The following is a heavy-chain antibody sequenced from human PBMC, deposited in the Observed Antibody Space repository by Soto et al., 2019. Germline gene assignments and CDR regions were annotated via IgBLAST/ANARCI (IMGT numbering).Heavy chain of an antibody. V-gene: IGHV3-30*18. CDR3: AKGGRIPTSSVDY. Sequence: GGSLRLSCAASGFTFSCYGLHWVRHAPGKGLEWVAGISYDGSNRYYGDSVKGRFSISRDNPNNTLYLQMNSLRDEDTAVYYCAKGGRIPTSSVDYWGQGTLVTVPQ. D-gene: IGHD2-2*01. J-gene: IGHJ4*02. CDR2: ISYDGSNR. CDR1: GFTFSCYG.